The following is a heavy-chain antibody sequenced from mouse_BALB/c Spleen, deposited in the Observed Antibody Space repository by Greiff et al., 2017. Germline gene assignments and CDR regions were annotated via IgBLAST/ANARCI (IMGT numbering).Heavy chain of an antibody. V-gene: IGHV1S137*01. CDR3: AILWLRRRAMDY. CDR2: ISTYYGDA. J-gene: IGHJ4*01. Sequence: QVQLQQSGAELVRPGVSVKISCKGSGYTFTDYAMHWVKQSHAKSLEWIGVISTYYGDASYNQKFKGKATMTVDKSSSTAYMELARLTSEDSAIYYCAILWLRRRAMDYWGQGTSVTVSS. D-gene: IGHD2-2*01. CDR1: GYTFTDYA.